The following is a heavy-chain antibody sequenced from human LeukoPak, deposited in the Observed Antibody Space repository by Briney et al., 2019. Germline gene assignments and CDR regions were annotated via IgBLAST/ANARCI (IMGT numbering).Heavy chain of an antibody. J-gene: IGHJ3*02. CDR2: ISVNNGDT. V-gene: IGHV1-18*01. Sequence: ASVKVSCKASGYTFTSYDINWVRQAPGQGLEWMGWISVNNGDTNFAQKLQGRVTMTTDTSTSTAYMELRSLRSDDTAVYYCAREGYTSGFPFDIWGQGTMVTVSS. CDR1: GYTFTSYD. D-gene: IGHD6-19*01. CDR3: AREGYTSGFPFDI.